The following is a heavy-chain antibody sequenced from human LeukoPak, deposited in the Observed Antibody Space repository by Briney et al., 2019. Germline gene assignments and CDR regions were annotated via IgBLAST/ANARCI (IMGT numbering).Heavy chain of an antibody. CDR3: ARALGSKYYYYYMDV. Sequence: HGESLKISCKGSGYSFTGYWIVCVRQMPGKGLEWVGIIYPGDSDTRYSPSFQGQVTISADKSISTAYLQWSSLQASDTAMYYCARALGSKYYYYYMDVWGKGTTVTVSS. J-gene: IGHJ6*03. D-gene: IGHD7-27*01. V-gene: IGHV5-51*01. CDR2: IYPGDSDT. CDR1: GYSFTGYW.